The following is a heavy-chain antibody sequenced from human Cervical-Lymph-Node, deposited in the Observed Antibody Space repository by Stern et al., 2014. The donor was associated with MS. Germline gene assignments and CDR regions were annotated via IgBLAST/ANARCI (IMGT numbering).Heavy chain of an antibody. V-gene: IGHV3-30*04. J-gene: IGHJ4*02. CDR2: ISYDGRDK. D-gene: IGHD1-26*01. CDR1: GFVLRRYA. Sequence: VQLVESGGGVVQPGRSLRLSCAASGFVLRRYALHWVRQAPGKGLGWVALISYDGRDKYYTDSVKGRFTVSRDNSNNTVDLEMNSLRLEDTAVYYCAKGGSGSYLDWGQGSLVTVSS. CDR3: AKGGSGSYLD.